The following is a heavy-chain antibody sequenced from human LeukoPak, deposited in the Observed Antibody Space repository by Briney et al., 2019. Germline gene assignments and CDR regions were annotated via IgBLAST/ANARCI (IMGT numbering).Heavy chain of an antibody. CDR1: GFTFSSYW. D-gene: IGHD6-19*01. Sequence: PGGSLRLSCAASGFTFSSYWMGWVRQAPGKGLEWVSSISSSSSYIYYADSVKGRFTISRDNAKNSLYLQMNSLRAEDTAVYYCARTKGIAVAGTYRGFDLWGRGTLVTVSS. CDR2: ISSSSSYI. V-gene: IGHV3-21*01. J-gene: IGHJ2*01. CDR3: ARTKGIAVAGTYRGFDL.